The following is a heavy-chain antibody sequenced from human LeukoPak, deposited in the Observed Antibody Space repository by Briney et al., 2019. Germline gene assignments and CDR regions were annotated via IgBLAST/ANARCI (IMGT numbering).Heavy chain of an antibody. D-gene: IGHD1-26*01. V-gene: IGHV1-18*01. J-gene: IGHJ3*02. CDR2: ISAYNGNT. CDR1: GYTFTTYG. Sequence: ASVKVSCKASGYTFTTYGISWVRQAPGQGLEWMGWISAYNGNTNYAQNLQGRVTMTTDTSTSTAYMELRSLRSDDTAIYYCAKGLWLGATTVAFQIWGQGTMVTVSS. CDR3: AKGLWLGATTVAFQI.